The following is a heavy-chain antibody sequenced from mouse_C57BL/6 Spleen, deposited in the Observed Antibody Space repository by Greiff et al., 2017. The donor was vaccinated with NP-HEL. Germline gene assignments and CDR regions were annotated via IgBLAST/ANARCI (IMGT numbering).Heavy chain of an antibody. Sequence: QVQLQQSGPELVKPGASVKISCKASGYAFSSSWMNWVKQRPGKGLEWIGRIYPGDGDTNYNGKFKGKATLTADKSSSTAYMQLSSLTSEDSAVYFCARGDYGSSYPVVWGTGTTVTVSS. V-gene: IGHV1-82*01. CDR2: IYPGDGDT. D-gene: IGHD1-1*01. CDR3: ARGDYGSSYPVV. J-gene: IGHJ1*03. CDR1: GYAFSSSW.